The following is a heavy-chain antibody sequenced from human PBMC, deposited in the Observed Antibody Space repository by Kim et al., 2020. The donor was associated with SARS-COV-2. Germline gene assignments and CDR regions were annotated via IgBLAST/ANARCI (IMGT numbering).Heavy chain of an antibody. CDR3: ARGGGFIDN. Sequence: GNPNYVQKLQGRLTMTTDTSTTTAYMELRSLRSDDTAVYYCARGGGFIDNWGQGTLVTVSS. J-gene: IGHJ4*02. D-gene: IGHD5-12*01. V-gene: IGHV1-18*01. CDR2: GNP.